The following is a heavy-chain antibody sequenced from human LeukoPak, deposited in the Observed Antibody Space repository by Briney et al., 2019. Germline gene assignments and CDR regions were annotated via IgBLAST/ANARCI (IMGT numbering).Heavy chain of an antibody. CDR3: GRDFWSGYQGGYDY. CDR1: GFTFSSYW. J-gene: IGHJ4*02. CDR2: INSDGSST. D-gene: IGHD3-3*01. V-gene: IGHV3-74*01. Sequence: GGSLRLPCAASGFTFSSYWMHWVRHAPGKGLVWVSRINSDGSSTSYADSVKGRFTISRDNAKNTLYLQMNSLRAEDTAVYYCGRDFWSGYQGGYDYWGQGTLVTVSS.